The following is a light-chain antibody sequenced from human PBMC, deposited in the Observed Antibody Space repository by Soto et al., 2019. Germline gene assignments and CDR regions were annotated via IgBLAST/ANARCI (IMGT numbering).Light chain of an antibody. CDR2: ETT. Sequence: QSALTQPAYVSGSLGRSITISCTGTSSDIGTYILVSWYQQHPGEAPKLLIYETTKRPSGISTRFSASKSGNTASLTISGLQAEDEADYYCCSYAGNSLWVFGGGTKLTVL. CDR1: SSDIGTYIL. CDR3: CSYAGNSLWV. V-gene: IGLV2-23*01. J-gene: IGLJ3*02.